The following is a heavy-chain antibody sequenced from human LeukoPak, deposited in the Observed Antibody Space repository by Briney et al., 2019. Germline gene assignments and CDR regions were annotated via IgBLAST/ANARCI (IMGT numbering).Heavy chain of an antibody. CDR3: ARDGGQFDILTGYYYYYGMDV. CDR1: GGSFSGYY. D-gene: IGHD3-9*01. Sequence: SETLSLTCAVYGGSFSGYYWSWIRQPPGKGLEWIGYIYYSGSTNYNPSLKSRVTISVDTSKNQFSLKLSSVTAADTAVYYCARDGGQFDILTGYYYYYGMDVWGQGTTVTVSS. V-gene: IGHV4-59*01. CDR2: IYYSGST. J-gene: IGHJ6*02.